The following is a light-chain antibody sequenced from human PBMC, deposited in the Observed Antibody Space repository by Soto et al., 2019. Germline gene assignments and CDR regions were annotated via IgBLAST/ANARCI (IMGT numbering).Light chain of an antibody. Sequence: EIVLTQSPGTLSLSPWERATLSCRASQSVSSSFLAWYQQKPGQAPRLLIYGASSRATGIPDRFSGTGSETDFTLTISRLEPEDFAVYYCQQYDNSPITFGQGTKVDIK. CDR3: QQYDNSPIT. CDR1: QSVSSSF. CDR2: GAS. J-gene: IGKJ1*01. V-gene: IGKV3-20*01.